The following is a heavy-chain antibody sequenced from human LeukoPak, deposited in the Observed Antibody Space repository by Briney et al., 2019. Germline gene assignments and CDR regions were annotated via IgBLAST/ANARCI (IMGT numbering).Heavy chain of an antibody. D-gene: IGHD3-10*01. CDR3: AKDIGLGIDY. Sequence: GGSLRLSCAASGFTFDDYAMHWVRQAPGKGLEWVSGISWNSGSIGYADSVKGRFTISRDNAKNSLYLQMNSLRPEDTALYYCAKDIGLGIDYWGRGTLVTLSS. CDR1: GFTFDDYA. J-gene: IGHJ4*02. CDR2: ISWNSGSI. V-gene: IGHV3-9*01.